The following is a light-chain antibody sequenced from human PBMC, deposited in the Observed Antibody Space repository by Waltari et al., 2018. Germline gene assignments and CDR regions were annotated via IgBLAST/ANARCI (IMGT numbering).Light chain of an antibody. Sequence: QSALTPPASVSGSPGQSITISCTGSSTNIGFYDLVSWYQQHPGKAPKLIIFDVIKRPSGVSDRFSGSKSGNTASLTISGLQTEDDADYYCCSYSGSGSFPYVFGPGTRVAVL. V-gene: IGLV2-23*02. CDR3: CSYSGSGSFPYV. CDR2: DVI. CDR1: STNIGFYDL. J-gene: IGLJ1*01.